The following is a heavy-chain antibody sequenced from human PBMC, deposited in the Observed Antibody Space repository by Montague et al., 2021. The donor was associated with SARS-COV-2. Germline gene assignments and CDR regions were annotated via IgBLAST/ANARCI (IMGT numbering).Heavy chain of an antibody. CDR3: ARGESTGWYNYFDY. J-gene: IGHJ4*02. CDR2: IYSDGNT. V-gene: IGHV3-66*02. D-gene: IGHD6-19*01. CDR1: GFTVSDNF. Sequence: SLRLSCAASGFTVSDNFMTWVRQAPGRGLEWVSIIYSDGNTYYTDSVRGRFTISRDYSKNTLFLQMNSLGLEDTAVYYCARGESTGWYNYFDYWGQGTLVTVSS.